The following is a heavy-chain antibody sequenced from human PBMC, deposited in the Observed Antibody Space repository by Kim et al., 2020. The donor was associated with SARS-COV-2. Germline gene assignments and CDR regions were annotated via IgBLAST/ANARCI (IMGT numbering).Heavy chain of an antibody. CDR1: GYSFTSYW. J-gene: IGHJ6*02. Sequence: GESLKISCKGSGYSFTSYWIGWVRQMPGKGLEWMGIIYPGDSDTRYSPSFQGQVTISADKSISTAYLQWSSLKASDTAMYYCARQSVTSSYYYYYYGMDVWGQGTTVTVSS. V-gene: IGHV5-51*01. CDR2: IYPGDSDT. D-gene: IGHD6-6*01. CDR3: ARQSVTSSYYYYYYGMDV.